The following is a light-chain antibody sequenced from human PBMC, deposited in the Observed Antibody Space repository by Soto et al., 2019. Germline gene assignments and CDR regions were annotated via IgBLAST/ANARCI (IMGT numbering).Light chain of an antibody. V-gene: IGLV2-14*01. CDR2: XVX. CDR1: SSDVGGYKF. Sequence: QSALTQPASVSGSPGQSITISCTGTSSDVGGYKFVSWYQQHPGKAPXFIIXXVXXXXXXXSNRFXGSKSGXTXSXTIXGXXXXXXXXYYXSSYTSGSHYVFGTGTKLTVL. J-gene: IGLJ1*01. CDR3: SSYTSGSHYV.